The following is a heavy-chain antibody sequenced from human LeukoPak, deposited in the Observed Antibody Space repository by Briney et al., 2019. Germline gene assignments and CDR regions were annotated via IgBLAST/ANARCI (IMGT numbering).Heavy chain of an antibody. CDR3: ARSPWEYRLVAWDDY. D-gene: IGHD6-19*01. J-gene: IGHJ4*02. CDR1: GFTFSSYS. V-gene: IGHV3-48*01. Sequence: GGSLRLSCAASGFTFSSYSMNWVRQAPGKGLEWVSYISSSSSTIYYADSVKGRFTISRDNAKNSLYLQMNSLRAEDTAVYYCARSPWEYRLVAWDDYWGQGTLVTVSS. CDR2: ISSSSSTI.